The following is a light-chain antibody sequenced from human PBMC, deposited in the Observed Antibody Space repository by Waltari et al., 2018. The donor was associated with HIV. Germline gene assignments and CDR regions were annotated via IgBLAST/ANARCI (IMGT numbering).Light chain of an antibody. V-gene: IGLV1-47*01. CDR1: SSNIGSNC. J-gene: IGLJ2*01. CDR2: RNN. Sequence: QSVLTQPPSASGTPGQRVTISCSGSSSNIGSNCVYWNHHLPGTAPKLLVYRNNQRPSGVPDRLSGSKSGTSASLAISGLRSEDEADYYCATWNDSLVGGGTKLTVL. CDR3: ATWNDSL.